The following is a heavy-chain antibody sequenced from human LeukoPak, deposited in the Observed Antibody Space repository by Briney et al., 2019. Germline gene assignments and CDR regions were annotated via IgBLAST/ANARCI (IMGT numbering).Heavy chain of an antibody. CDR1: GGSISSYY. CDR2: IYYSGST. V-gene: IGHV4-59*01. D-gene: IGHD3-3*01. CDR3: ARGVPEYYDFWSGYFYYFDY. Sequence: SETLSLTCTVSGGSISSYYWSWIRQPPGKGLEWIGYIYYSGSTNYNPSLKSRVTISVDTSKNQFSLKLTSVTAADTAVYYCARGVPEYYDFWSGYFYYFDYWGQGTLVTVST. J-gene: IGHJ4*02.